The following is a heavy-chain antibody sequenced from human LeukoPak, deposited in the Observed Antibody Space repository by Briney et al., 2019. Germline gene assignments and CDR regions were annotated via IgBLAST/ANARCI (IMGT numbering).Heavy chain of an antibody. CDR3: ARGGYDSDFDY. CDR2: IYFTGRT. J-gene: IGHJ4*02. Sequence: TSETLSLTXTVSGGSISTYYWSWIRPPPGKGLEWIAYIYFTGRTQYNPSLKSRVTISEDTSKNQFSLRLSSVTPADTAVYYCARGGYDSDFDYWGQGTLVTVSS. D-gene: IGHD3-3*01. CDR1: GGSISTYY. V-gene: IGHV4-59*01.